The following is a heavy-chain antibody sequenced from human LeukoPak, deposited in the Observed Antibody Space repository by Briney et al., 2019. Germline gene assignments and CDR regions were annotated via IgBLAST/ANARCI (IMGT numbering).Heavy chain of an antibody. Sequence: PSQTLSLTCTVSGGSISSYYWGWIRQPPGKGLEWIGYIYYSGSTNYNPSLKSRVTISVDTSKNQFSLKLSSVTAADTAVYYCARGMEMATTYGGPRYGMDVWGQGTTVTVSS. D-gene: IGHD5-24*01. CDR2: IYYSGST. V-gene: IGHV4-59*01. CDR1: GGSISSYY. J-gene: IGHJ6*02. CDR3: ARGMEMATTYGGPRYGMDV.